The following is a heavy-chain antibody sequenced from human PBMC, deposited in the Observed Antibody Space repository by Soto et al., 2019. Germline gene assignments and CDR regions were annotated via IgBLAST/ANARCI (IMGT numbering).Heavy chain of an antibody. V-gene: IGHV1-69*06. J-gene: IGHJ5*02. D-gene: IGHD1-1*01. Sequence: QVQLVQAGAEVKKPGSSVKVSCKASGGTFSSYAISWVRQAPGQGLEWMGGIIPIFGTANYAQKFQGRVTITADKSTSNADMELSSLRSEDTAVYYCARDVDTGTRWFDPGGQRSLVTVAA. CDR3: ARDVDTGTRWFDP. CDR2: IIPIFGTA. CDR1: GGTFSSYA.